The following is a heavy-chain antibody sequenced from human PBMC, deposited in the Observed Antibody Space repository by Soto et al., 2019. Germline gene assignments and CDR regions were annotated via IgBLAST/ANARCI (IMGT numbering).Heavy chain of an antibody. Sequence: CGAGEFSRSRYSMNRISKAQGKGLEWVSSISSSSSYIYYADSVKGRFTISRDNAKNSLYLQMNSLRAADTAVYYCARRGMVRGSPFFYYYYGMDVWGQGTTVTVSS. CDR3: ARRGMVRGSPFFYYYYGMDV. CDR2: ISSSSSYI. CDR1: EFSRSRYS. J-gene: IGHJ6*02. V-gene: IGHV3-21*04. D-gene: IGHD3-10*01.